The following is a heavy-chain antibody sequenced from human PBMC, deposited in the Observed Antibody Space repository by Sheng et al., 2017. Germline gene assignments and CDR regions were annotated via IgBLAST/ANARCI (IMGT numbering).Heavy chain of an antibody. D-gene: IGHD3-10*01. J-gene: IGHJ4*02. CDR3: ARLKYYSALGTYAADY. CDR2: IDPSDSYI. Sequence: EVQLVQSGAEVKKPGESLRISCKGSGYSFTDHWITWVRQMPGKGLEWIGRIDPSDSYINSSPSFRGHVTISTDKSSSTAYLHWSSLKASDTAMYFCARLKYYSALGTYAADYWGQGTLVTVSS. CDR1: GYSFTDHW. V-gene: IGHV5-10-1*01.